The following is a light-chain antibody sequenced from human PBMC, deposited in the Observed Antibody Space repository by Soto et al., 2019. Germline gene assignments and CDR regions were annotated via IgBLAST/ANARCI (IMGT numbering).Light chain of an antibody. J-gene: IGKJ1*01. V-gene: IGKV1-5*03. CDR2: KAS. CDR1: QTISSW. Sequence: DIQMTQSPSTLSGSVGDRVTITCRASQTISSWLAWYQQKPGKAPKLLIYKASTLKSGVPSRFSGSGSGTDFSLTISSLQPDDFATYYCQHYNSYSEAFGQGTTVALK. CDR3: QHYNSYSEA.